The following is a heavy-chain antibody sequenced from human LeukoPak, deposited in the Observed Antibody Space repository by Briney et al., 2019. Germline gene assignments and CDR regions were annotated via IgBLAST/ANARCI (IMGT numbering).Heavy chain of an antibody. CDR3: AFTAAGTTGGGIDWFDP. CDR2: IYYSGST. J-gene: IGHJ5*02. D-gene: IGHD3-16*02. CDR1: GGSISSYY. V-gene: IGHV4-59*08. Sequence: PSETLSLTCTVSGGSISSYYWSWIRQPPGKGLEWIGYIYYSGSTNYNPSLKSRVTISVDTSKNQFSLKLSSVTAADTAVYHCAFTAAGTTGGGIDWFDPWGQGTLVTVSS.